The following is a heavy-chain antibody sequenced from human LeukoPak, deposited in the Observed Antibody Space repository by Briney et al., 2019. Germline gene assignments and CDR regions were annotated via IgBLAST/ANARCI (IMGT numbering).Heavy chain of an antibody. CDR1: GFTFSSYT. CDR3: ARDLAYGFDY. CDR2: IGYSVSTI. D-gene: IGHD3-10*01. V-gene: IGHV3-48*02. J-gene: IGHJ4*02. Sequence: GGSLRLSCAASGFTFSSYTMNWVRQAPGQGLEWVSYIGYSVSTIYYADSVKGRFTISRDNAKNSLYLQMNSLRDEDTAVYYCARDLAYGFDYCGQETLVIVSS.